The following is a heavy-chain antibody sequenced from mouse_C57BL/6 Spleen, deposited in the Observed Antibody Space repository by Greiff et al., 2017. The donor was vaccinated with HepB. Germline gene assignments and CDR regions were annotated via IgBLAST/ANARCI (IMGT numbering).Heavy chain of an antibody. D-gene: IGHD1-1*01. V-gene: IGHV1-22*01. J-gene: IGHJ4*01. Sequence: VQLQQSGPELVKPGASVKMSCKASGYTFTDYNMHWVKQSHGKSLEWIGYINPNNGGTSYNQKFKGKATLTVNKSSSTAYMELRSLTSEDSAVYYCAAIYYYGSSPYYYAMDYWGQGTSVTVSS. CDR1: GYTFTDYN. CDR2: INPNNGGT. CDR3: AAIYYYGSSPYYYAMDY.